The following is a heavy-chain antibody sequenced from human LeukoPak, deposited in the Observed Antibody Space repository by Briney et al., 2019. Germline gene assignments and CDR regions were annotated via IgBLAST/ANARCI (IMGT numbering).Heavy chain of an antibody. J-gene: IGHJ3*02. Sequence: GGTLRLPCAVSGFTFTPYATLWVTHPRGKGLEWGSSISGRGASRYYAESVKGRFTIPRDNSKNTLSLQMNSLRAEHTALYYCANCVPRYDGGAWIDAFDIWGQGTMVTLSS. CDR1: GFTFTPYA. CDR2: ISGRGASR. CDR3: ANCVPRYDGGAWIDAFDI. V-gene: IGHV3-23*01. D-gene: IGHD2-21*01.